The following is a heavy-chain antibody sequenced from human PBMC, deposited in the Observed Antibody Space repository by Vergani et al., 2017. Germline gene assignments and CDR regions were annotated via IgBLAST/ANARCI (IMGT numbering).Heavy chain of an antibody. D-gene: IGHD3-22*01. CDR3: ARDRRYYDSSGQNYYYYYGMDV. J-gene: IGHJ6*02. CDR2: IYYSGST. CDR1: GGSFSGYY. V-gene: IGHV4-34*01. Sequence: QVQLQQWGAGLLKPSETLSLTCAVYGGSFSGYYWSWIRQHPGKGLEWIGYIYYSGSTYYNPSLKSRVTISVDTSKNQFSLKLSSVPAADTAVYYCARDRRYYDSSGQNYYYYYGMDVWGQGTTVTVSS.